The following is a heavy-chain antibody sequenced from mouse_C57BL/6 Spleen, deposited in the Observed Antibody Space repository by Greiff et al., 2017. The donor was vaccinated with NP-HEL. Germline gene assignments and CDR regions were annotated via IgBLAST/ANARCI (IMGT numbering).Heavy chain of an antibody. Sequence: EVHLVESEGGLVQPGSSMKLSCTASGFTFSDYYMAWVRQVPEKGLEWVANINYDGSSTYYLDSLKSRFIISRDNAKNILYLQMSSLKSEDTATYYCAREEGARGYFDYWGQGTTLTVSS. CDR2: INYDGSST. D-gene: IGHD3-3*01. CDR3: AREEGARGYFDY. CDR1: GFTFSDYY. V-gene: IGHV5-16*01. J-gene: IGHJ2*01.